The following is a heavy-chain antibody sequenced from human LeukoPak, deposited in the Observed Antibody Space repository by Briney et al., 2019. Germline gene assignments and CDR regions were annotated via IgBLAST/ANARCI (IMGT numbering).Heavy chain of an antibody. Sequence: SETLPLTCAVYGGSFSGYCWSWIRQPPGKGLEWIGEINHSGSTNYNPSLKSRVTISVDTSKNQFSLKLSSVTAADTAVYYCARGQFYGSGSYPTYYYYYYGMDVWGQGTTVTVSS. CDR2: INHSGST. J-gene: IGHJ6*02. CDR1: GGSFSGYC. V-gene: IGHV4-34*01. D-gene: IGHD3-10*01. CDR3: ARGQFYGSGSYPTYYYYYYGMDV.